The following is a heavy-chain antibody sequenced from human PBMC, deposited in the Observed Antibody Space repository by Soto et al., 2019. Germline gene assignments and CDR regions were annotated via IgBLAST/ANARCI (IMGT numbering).Heavy chain of an antibody. Sequence: QVQLQESGPGLVKPSETLSLTCTVSGGSISSYYWSWIRQPPGKGLEWIGYIYYSGSTNYNPSLKSRVTTSGDTSKNQFSLTLSSVTAADTAVYYCARRYGSCFDFWGQGTLVTVSS. V-gene: IGHV4-59*08. CDR3: ARRYGSCFDF. J-gene: IGHJ4*02. D-gene: IGHD6-6*01. CDR1: GGSISSYY. CDR2: IYYSGST.